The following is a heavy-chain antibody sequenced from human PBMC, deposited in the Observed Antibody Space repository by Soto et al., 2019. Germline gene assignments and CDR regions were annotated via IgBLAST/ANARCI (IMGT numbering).Heavy chain of an antibody. CDR1: GFTFSSYW. J-gene: IGHJ4*02. CDR3: GRGGSDSPMAPVY. CDR2: INPDGSAT. D-gene: IGHD5-18*01. Sequence: PGGSLRLSCAAAGFTFSSYWMHWVRQAPGKGLVWVSRINPDGSATNYADSVKGRFTISRDNAKNTLYLQMNSLRAEDTAVFYCGRGGSDSPMAPVYWGQGTLVTVSS. V-gene: IGHV3-74*01.